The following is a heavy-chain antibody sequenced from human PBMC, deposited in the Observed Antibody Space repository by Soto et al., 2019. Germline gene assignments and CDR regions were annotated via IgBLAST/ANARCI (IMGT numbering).Heavy chain of an antibody. CDR3: ARVPAAAGPNWFDP. V-gene: IGHV1-69*12. D-gene: IGHD6-13*01. J-gene: IGHJ5*02. CDR2: IIPIFGTA. CDR1: GGTFSSYA. Sequence: QVQLVQSGAEVKKPGSSVKVSCKASGGTFSSYAISWVRQAPGQGLEWMGGIIPIFGTANYEKKFQGRVTITADESTSTAYMELSSLRSEDTAVYYCARVPAAAGPNWFDPWGQGTLVPVSS.